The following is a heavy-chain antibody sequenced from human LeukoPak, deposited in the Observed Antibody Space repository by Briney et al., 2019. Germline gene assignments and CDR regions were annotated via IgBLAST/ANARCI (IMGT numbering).Heavy chain of an antibody. Sequence: SETLSLTCTVSGGSISSYYWNWIRQTPGKGLEWIGYIYYSGSTNYSPSLESRVTISLDTSKKQFSLKLRSVTAADTAVYYCARALRARITGTTASVYGMDVWGQGTTVTVSS. D-gene: IGHD1-20*01. CDR2: IYYSGST. J-gene: IGHJ6*02. V-gene: IGHV4-59*01. CDR1: GGSISSYY. CDR3: ARALRARITGTTASVYGMDV.